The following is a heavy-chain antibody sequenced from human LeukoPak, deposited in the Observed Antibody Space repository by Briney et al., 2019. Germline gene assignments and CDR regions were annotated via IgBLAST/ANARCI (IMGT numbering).Heavy chain of an antibody. CDR3: ARGMVRGIPGY. CDR2: ISYDGSNK. CDR1: GFTFSSYA. J-gene: IGHJ4*02. D-gene: IGHD3-10*01. V-gene: IGHV3-30*03. Sequence: GGSLRLSCAASGFTFSSYAMSWVRQAPGKGLEWVAVISYDGSNKYYADSVKGRFTISRDNSKNTLYLQMNSLRAEDTAVYYCARGMVRGIPGYWGQGTLVTVSS.